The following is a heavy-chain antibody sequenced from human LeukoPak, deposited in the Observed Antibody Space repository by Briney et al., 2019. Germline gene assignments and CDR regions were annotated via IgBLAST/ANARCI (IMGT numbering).Heavy chain of an antibody. CDR1: GDSVSSNNAA. J-gene: IGHJ5*02. V-gene: IGHV6-1*01. CDR2: TYYRSKWYN. D-gene: IGHD2-15*01. CDR3: ARDQDCSGGSCYPLNWFDP. Sequence: SQTPSLTCAISGDSVSSNNAAWNWIRQSPSRGLEWLGRTYYRSKWYNDYAVSVKSRITINPDTSKNQFSLQLNSVTPEDTAVYYCARDQDCSGGSCYPLNWFDPWGQGTLVTVSS.